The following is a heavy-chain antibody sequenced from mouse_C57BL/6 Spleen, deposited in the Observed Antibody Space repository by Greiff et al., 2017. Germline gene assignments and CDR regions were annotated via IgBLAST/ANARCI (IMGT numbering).Heavy chain of an antibody. CDR1: GYAFTNYL. D-gene: IGHD1-1*01. CDR3: ASSTTVVATDYAMDY. J-gene: IGHJ4*01. CDR2: INPGSGGT. V-gene: IGHV1-54*01. Sequence: VKLQQSGAELVRPGTSVKVSCKASGYAFTNYLIEWVKQRPGQGLEWIGEINPGSGGTNYNEKFKGKATLTADKSSSTAYMQLSSLTSEDSAVYFSASSTTVVATDYAMDYWGQGTSVTVSS.